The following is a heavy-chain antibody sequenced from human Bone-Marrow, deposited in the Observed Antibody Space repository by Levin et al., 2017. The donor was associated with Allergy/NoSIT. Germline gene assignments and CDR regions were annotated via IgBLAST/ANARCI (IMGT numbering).Heavy chain of an antibody. D-gene: IGHD2-2*01. Sequence: GESLKISCAASGFTFSTYAMSWVRQAPGKGLEWVSAIRGSSTFYGDSAKGRFTISRDNSKNTLYLQMSGLRAEDTALYYCVRDPCADTTCYTYNWFDAWGPGTLVTVSS. CDR3: VRDPCADTTCYTYNWFDA. V-gene: IGHV3-23*01. CDR1: GFTFSTYA. J-gene: IGHJ5*02. CDR2: IRGSST.